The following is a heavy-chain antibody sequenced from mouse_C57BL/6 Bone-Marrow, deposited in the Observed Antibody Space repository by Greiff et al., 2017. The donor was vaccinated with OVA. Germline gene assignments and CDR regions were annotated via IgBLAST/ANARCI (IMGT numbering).Heavy chain of an antibody. CDR3: ARSLLYYFGSSFYLDY. CDR1: GYTFTSYW. Sequence: QVQLQQPGTELVKPGASVKLSCKASGYTFTSYWMHWVKQRPGQGLEWIGNINPSNGGTNYNEKFKSKATLTVDKSSSTAYMQLSSLTSEDSAVYYCARSLLYYFGSSFYLDYWGQGTTLTVSS. CDR2: INPSNGGT. V-gene: IGHV1-53*01. D-gene: IGHD1-1*01. J-gene: IGHJ2*01.